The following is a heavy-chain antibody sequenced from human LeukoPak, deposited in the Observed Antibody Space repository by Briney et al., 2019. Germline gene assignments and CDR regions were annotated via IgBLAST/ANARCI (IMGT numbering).Heavy chain of an antibody. J-gene: IGHJ4*02. Sequence: PGRSLRLSCAASGFTFSSYAMHWVRQAPGKGLEWVAVISYDGSNKYYADSVKGRFTISRDNSKNTLYLQMNSLRAEDTAVYYCARRGLVPTYYFDYWGQGTLVTVSS. CDR1: GFTFSSYA. CDR3: ARRGLVPTYYFDY. D-gene: IGHD6-13*01. V-gene: IGHV3-30*04. CDR2: ISYDGSNK.